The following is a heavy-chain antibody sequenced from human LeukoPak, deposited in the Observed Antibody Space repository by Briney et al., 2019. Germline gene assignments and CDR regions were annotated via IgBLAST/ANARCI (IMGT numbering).Heavy chain of an antibody. V-gene: IGHV4-39*01. CDR2: IYYSGST. D-gene: IGHD1-14*01. CDR1: GGSISSSSYY. J-gene: IGHJ4*02. Sequence: PSQTLSLTCTVSGGSISSSSYYWGWIRQPPGKGLEWIGSIYYSGSTYYNPSLKSRVTISVDTSKNQFSLKLGSVTAADTAVYYCARRPSKKPIDYWGQGTLVTVSS. CDR3: ARRPSKKPIDY.